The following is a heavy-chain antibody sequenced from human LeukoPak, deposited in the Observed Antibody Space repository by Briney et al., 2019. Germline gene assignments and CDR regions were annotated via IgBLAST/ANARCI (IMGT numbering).Heavy chain of an antibody. D-gene: IGHD3-10*01. CDR3: ARITMVRGESPYFDY. Sequence: ASVKVSCKASGYTFTSYYMHWVRQAPGQGLEWMGIINPSGGSTSYAQKFQGRVTMTRDTSTSTVYMELSSLRSEDTAVYYCARITMVRGESPYFDYWGQGTLVTVSS. CDR1: GYTFTSYY. CDR2: INPSGGST. V-gene: IGHV1-46*01. J-gene: IGHJ4*02.